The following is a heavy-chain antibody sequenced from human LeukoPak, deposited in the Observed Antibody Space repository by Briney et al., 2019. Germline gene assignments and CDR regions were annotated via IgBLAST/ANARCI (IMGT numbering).Heavy chain of an antibody. J-gene: IGHJ4*02. CDR1: AFTFSSYF. CDR3: ARGYSYGASGFDY. Sequence: GGSLRLSCAASAFTFSSYFMNWVRQAPGKGLEWVSSISSGSTYIYYADSVKGRFTISRDNAKNSLYLQMNSLRAEDTAVYYCARGYSYGASGFDYWGQGTLVTVSS. D-gene: IGHD5-18*01. V-gene: IGHV3-21*01. CDR2: ISSGSTYI.